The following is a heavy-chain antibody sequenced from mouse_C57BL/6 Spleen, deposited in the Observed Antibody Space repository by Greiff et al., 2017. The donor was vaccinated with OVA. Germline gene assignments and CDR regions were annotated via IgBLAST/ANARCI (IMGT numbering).Heavy chain of an antibody. CDR2: IYPGSGST. Sequence: VKLMESGAELVKPGASVKMSCKASGYTFTSYWITWVKQRPGQGLEWIGDIYPGSGSTNYNEKFKSKATLTVDTSSSTAYMQLSSLTSEDSAVYYCATIYYGNYAAMDYWGQGTSVTVSS. J-gene: IGHJ4*01. D-gene: IGHD2-1*01. CDR3: ATIYYGNYAAMDY. CDR1: GYTFTSYW. V-gene: IGHV1-55*01.